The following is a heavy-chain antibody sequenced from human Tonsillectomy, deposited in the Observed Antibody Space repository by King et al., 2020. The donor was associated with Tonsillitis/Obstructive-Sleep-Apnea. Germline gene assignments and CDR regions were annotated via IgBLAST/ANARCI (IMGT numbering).Heavy chain of an antibody. D-gene: IGHD1-26*01. CDR2: IKQDGSEK. V-gene: IGHV3-7*04. Sequence: VQLVESGGGLVQPGGSLRLSCAASGFTFSSYWMNWVRQAPGKGLEWVANIKQDGSEKYYVDSVKGRFTISRDNAKNSLYLQMNSPRAEDTAVYYCARSFTDASGSYFGFDYWGQGTLVTVSS. J-gene: IGHJ4*02. CDR3: ARSFTDASGSYFGFDY. CDR1: GFTFSSYW.